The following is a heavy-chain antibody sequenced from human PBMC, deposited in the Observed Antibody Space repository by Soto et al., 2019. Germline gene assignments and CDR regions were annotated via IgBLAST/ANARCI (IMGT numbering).Heavy chain of an antibody. CDR1: GGSISSGGYY. Sequence: QVQLQESGPGLVKPSQTLSLTCTVSGGSISSGGYYWSWIRQHPGKGLEWIGYIYYSGSTYYNPSLKSRVTISVDTSKNQFSLKLSSVTAADTAVYYCASGYCSSTSCSLAKHYYYYYMDVWGKGTTVTVSS. J-gene: IGHJ6*03. V-gene: IGHV4-31*03. CDR3: ASGYCSSTSCSLAKHYYYYYMDV. D-gene: IGHD2-2*03. CDR2: IYYSGST.